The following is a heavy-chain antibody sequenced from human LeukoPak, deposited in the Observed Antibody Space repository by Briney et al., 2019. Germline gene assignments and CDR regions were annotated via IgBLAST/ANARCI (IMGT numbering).Heavy chain of an antibody. CDR2: IKKDGIEK. Sequence: GGSLRLSCAASGFTFSSFWMSWVRQAPGKRLEWVANIKKDGIEKYYAASVKGRFSISRDNAKNSLYLQMNSLTAEDTAVYYCASAPGLGYWGQGTLVTVS. CDR3: ASAPGLGY. V-gene: IGHV3-7*01. CDR1: GFTFSSFW. J-gene: IGHJ4*02. D-gene: IGHD3-16*01.